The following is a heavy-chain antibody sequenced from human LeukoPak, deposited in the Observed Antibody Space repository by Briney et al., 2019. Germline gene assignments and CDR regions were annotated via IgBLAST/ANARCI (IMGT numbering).Heavy chain of an antibody. V-gene: IGHV4-34*01. D-gene: IGHD4-17*01. CDR3: ALDYGMFLDGMDA. CDR1: GGPLSGYY. J-gene: IGHJ6*02. Sequence: SETLSLTCVVYGGPLSGYYWSWIRQTPGKGLEWIGEINHTGSTNYNPSLRSRVTMSVDTTQKQLFLKLTSVTAADTAVYYCALDYGMFLDGMDAWGQGTTVTVSS. CDR2: INHTGST.